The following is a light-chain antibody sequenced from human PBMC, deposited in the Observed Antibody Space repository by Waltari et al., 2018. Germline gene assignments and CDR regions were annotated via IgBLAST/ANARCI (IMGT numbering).Light chain of an antibody. Sequence: DIVMTQSPLSLPVTPGEPASISCRSSQSLLHSNGYNYLDWYLQKPGQSPQLLIYLGSNRASGVPDRFSGSGSGTDFSLKISVFYSSPVLLYYFLQALQPRTFFQCTKVEIK. V-gene: IGKV2-28*01. CDR1: QSLLHSNGYNY. CDR3: LQALQPRT. CDR2: LGS. J-gene: IGKJ1*01.